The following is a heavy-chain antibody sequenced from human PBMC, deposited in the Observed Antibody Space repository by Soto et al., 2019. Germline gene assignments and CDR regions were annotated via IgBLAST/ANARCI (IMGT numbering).Heavy chain of an antibody. D-gene: IGHD1-26*01. CDR2: IYYSGST. CDR1: GGSISSSSYY. V-gene: IGHV4-39*01. Sequence: QLQLQESGPGLVKPSETLSLTCTVSGGSISSSSYYWGWIRQPPGTGLEWIGSIYYSGSTYYNPSLKSRVTISVDTSKNQFSLKRSSVTAADTAVYYGARHRGSYFVSGHFDYWGQGTLVTVSS. CDR3: ARHRGSYFVSGHFDY. J-gene: IGHJ4*02.